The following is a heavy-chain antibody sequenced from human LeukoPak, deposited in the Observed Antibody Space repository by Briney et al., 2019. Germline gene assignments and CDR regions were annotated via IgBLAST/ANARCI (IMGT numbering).Heavy chain of an antibody. CDR1: GGSISSYY. J-gene: IGHJ4*02. Sequence: KASETLSLTCTVSGGSISSYYWSWIRQPPGKGLEWIGYIYYSGSTNYNPSLKSRVTISRDTSKNQVSLKLTSVTTADTAVYYCARDLYDHDSSGYYEFWGQGTLVTVSS. D-gene: IGHD3-22*01. CDR2: IYYSGST. CDR3: ARDLYDHDSSGYYEF. V-gene: IGHV4-59*01.